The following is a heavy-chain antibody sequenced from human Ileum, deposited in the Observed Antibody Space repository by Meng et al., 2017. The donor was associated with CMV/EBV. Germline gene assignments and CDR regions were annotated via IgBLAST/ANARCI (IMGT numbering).Heavy chain of an antibody. CDR3: ARGHDFWSAYSSNPYYYGLDV. Sequence: ASVKVSCKASGGTFSNFGITWVRQAPGQGLEWMGWISTYNGETNYAQNLQGRVTVTTDTSTSTAYLELTSLRSDDTAVYYCARGHDFWSAYSSNPYYYGLDVWGQGTTVTVSS. J-gene: IGHJ6*02. D-gene: IGHD3-3*01. CDR2: ISTYNGET. CDR1: GGTFSNFG. V-gene: IGHV1-18*01.